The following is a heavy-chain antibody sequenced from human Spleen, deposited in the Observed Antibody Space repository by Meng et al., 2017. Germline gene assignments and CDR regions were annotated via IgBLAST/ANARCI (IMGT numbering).Heavy chain of an antibody. J-gene: IGHJ4*02. V-gene: IGHV4-34*01. CDR3: ARGPTTMAHDFDY. Sequence: VQVRRWGAGLLKPPETLPLSCVVSGGSFIDYYWSWIRQPPGKGLEWIGEINHSGSTNYNPSLESRATISVDTSQNNLSLKLSSVTAADSAVYYCARGPTTMAHDFDYWGQGTLVTVSS. CDR1: GGSFIDYY. D-gene: IGHD4-11*01. CDR2: INHSGST.